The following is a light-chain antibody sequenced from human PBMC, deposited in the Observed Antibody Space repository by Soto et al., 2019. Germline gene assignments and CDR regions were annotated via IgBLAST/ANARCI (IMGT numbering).Light chain of an antibody. V-gene: IGLV1-40*01. CDR1: SANIGAGYD. J-gene: IGLJ2*01. Sequence: QSVLTQPPSLSGDPGQRVTISGTGRSANIGAGYDVHWYQQLPRTAPKLLIYGNSNRPSGVPDRFSVSKSGTSASLAITGLQAEDEADYYCQSYDSSLSGYVVFGGGTKLTVL. CDR2: GNS. CDR3: QSYDSSLSGYVV.